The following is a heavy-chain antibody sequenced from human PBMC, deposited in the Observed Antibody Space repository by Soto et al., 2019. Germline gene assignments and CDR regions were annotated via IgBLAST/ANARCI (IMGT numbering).Heavy chain of an antibody. D-gene: IGHD3-3*01. J-gene: IGHJ5*02. CDR3: ARGQRFADGFAP. CDR2: IDSSGRT. Sequence: AEALSLSCTISGGTFGSHHWTWVRQPAGKGLEWVGCIDSSGRTQYNPSLQSRVNMSLDPSKNQFSLRLESVTDADTAVYYGARGQRFADGFAPWGQGTLVTVSS. CDR1: GGTFGSHH. V-gene: IGHV4-4*07.